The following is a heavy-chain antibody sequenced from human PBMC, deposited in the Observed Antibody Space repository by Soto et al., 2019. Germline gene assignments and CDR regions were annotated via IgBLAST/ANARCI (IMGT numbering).Heavy chain of an antibody. Sequence: GGSLRLSCTASGFTFNDYTLSWVRQAPGKGLEWVGFIRSKAYGGTTEYAASVKGRFTISRDDSESIAYLQMNSLKTEDTAVYYCTAGKLYPSLDFDYWGQGTLVTVSS. CDR3: TAGKLYPSLDFDY. CDR1: GFTFNDYT. CDR2: IRSKAYGGTT. D-gene: IGHD2-8*01. J-gene: IGHJ4*02. V-gene: IGHV3-49*04.